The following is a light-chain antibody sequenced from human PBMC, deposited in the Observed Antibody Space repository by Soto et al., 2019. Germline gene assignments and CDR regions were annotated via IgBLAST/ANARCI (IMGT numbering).Light chain of an antibody. CDR3: AAWDDSLSAWV. CDR1: SSNIGSNY. CDR2: RNN. V-gene: IGLV1-47*01. Sequence: QSVLTQPPSASGTPGQRVTISCSGSSSNIGSNYVYWYQQLPGTAPKLLIYRNNQRPSGVPDQFSASKSGTSASLAISGLRSDDEADYYCAAWDDSLSAWVFGGGTKLTVL. J-gene: IGLJ3*02.